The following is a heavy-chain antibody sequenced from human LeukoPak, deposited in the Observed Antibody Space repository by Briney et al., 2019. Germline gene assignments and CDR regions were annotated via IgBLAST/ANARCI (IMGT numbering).Heavy chain of an antibody. CDR1: GYTFTSYY. D-gene: IGHD3-22*01. J-gene: IGHJ3*02. Sequence: ASVKVSCKASGYTFTSYYMHWVRQAPGQGLEWMGIINPSGGSTSYAQKFQGRVTMTRDTSTSTVYMELSSLRSEDTAVYYCAREAGDSSGYYPHDAFDIWGQGTMVTASS. CDR3: AREAGDSSGYYPHDAFDI. CDR2: INPSGGST. V-gene: IGHV1-46*01.